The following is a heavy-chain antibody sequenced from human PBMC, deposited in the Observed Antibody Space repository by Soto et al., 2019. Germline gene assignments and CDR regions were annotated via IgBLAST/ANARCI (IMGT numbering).Heavy chain of an antibody. V-gene: IGHV3-23*01. J-gene: IGHJ3*02. Sequence: GGSLILSCAASGFTFSSYSMSWVRQAPGKGLEWVSAISGSGGSTYYADSVKGRFTISRDNSKNTLYLQMNSLRAEDTAVYYCAKRPAANSGAFDIWGQGTMVTVSS. CDR2: ISGSGGST. CDR3: AKRPAANSGAFDI. CDR1: GFTFSSYS. D-gene: IGHD2-2*01.